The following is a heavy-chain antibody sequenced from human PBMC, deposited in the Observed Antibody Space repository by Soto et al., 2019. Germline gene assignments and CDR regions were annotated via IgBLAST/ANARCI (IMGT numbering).Heavy chain of an antibody. V-gene: IGHV4-39*01. CDR2: IYYSGST. CDR3: ARLSTDIVVAIYYYYYMDV. J-gene: IGHJ6*03. D-gene: IGHD2-2*01. CDR1: GGSISSSSYY. Sequence: SETLSLTCTVSGGSISSSSYYWGWIRQPPGKGLEWIGSIYYSGSTYYNPSLKSRVTISVDTSKNQLSLKLSSVTAADTAVYYCARLSTDIVVAIYYYYYMDVWGKGTTVTVSS.